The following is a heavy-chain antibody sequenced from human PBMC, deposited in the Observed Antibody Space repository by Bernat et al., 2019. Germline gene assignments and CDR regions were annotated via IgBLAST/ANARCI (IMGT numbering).Heavy chain of an antibody. CDR3: ASVSVHGDYCFDY. D-gene: IGHD4-17*01. V-gene: IGHV3-33*01. CDR1: GFTFSSYG. CDR2: IWYDGSNK. J-gene: IGHJ4*02. Sequence: QVQLVESGGGVVQPGRSLRLSCAASGFTFSSYGMHWVRQAPGKGLEWVAVIWYDGSNKYYADSVKGRFTISRDNSKNTLYLQMNSLRDEDTAVYYCASVSVHGDYCFDYWGQGTLVTVSS.